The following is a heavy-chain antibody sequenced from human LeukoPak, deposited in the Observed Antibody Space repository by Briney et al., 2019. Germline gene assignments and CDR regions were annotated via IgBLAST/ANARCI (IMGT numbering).Heavy chain of an antibody. V-gene: IGHV1-18*01. CDR2: ISAYNGNT. CDR1: GYTFTSYG. Sequence: ASVKVSCKASGYTFTSYGISWVRQAPGQGLEWMGWISAYNGNTNYAQKLQGRVTMTTDTSTSTAYMELRSLRSDDTAVYYCARGSSFITMVRGVITPFDYWGQGTLVTVSS. D-gene: IGHD3-10*01. CDR3: ARGSSFITMVRGVITPFDY. J-gene: IGHJ4*02.